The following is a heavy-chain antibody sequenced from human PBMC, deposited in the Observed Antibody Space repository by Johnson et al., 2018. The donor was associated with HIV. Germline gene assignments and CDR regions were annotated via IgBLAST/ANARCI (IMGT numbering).Heavy chain of an antibody. D-gene: IGHD3-22*01. V-gene: IGHV3-20*04. CDR3: ARVGDRAMIVGGTDAVDI. CDR2: INWNGGST. Sequence: EVQVVESGGGVLRPGGSLRLSCEGFGFIFGDYGLSWVRQRPGKGLQWVSGINWNGGSTGYADSVKGRFPISRDNAKNSLYLQMNSLRAGYTALYYCARVGDRAMIVGGTDAVDIWGQGTMVTVSS. J-gene: IGHJ3*02. CDR1: GFIFGDYG.